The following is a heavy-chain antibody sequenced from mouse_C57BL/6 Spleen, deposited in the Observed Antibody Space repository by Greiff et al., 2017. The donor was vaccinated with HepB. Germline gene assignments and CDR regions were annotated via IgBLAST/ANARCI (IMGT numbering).Heavy chain of an antibody. CDR2: ISDGGSYT. CDR3: ARDDYDGYCLFAY. V-gene: IGHV5-4*01. J-gene: IGHJ3*01. CDR1: GFTFSSYA. D-gene: IGHD2-3*01. Sequence: EVKVEESGGGLVKPGGSLKLSCAASGFTFSSYAMSWVRQTPEKRLEWVATISDGGSYTYYPDNVKGRFTISRDNAKNNLYLQMSHLKSEDTAMYYCARDDYDGYCLFAYWRQGTLVTVSA.